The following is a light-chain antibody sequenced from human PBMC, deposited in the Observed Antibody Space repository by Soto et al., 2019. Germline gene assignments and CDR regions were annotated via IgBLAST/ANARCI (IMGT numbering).Light chain of an antibody. Sequence: DIQMTQSPSSLSVSVEDIFSISCRASQSISKHLNWYQQKPGKAPKLLIFAASSLHSGVPSRFSGSRWGQDFTLTISIQQQEDFATYYCQQSYSSPPTFGQGTKVDIK. J-gene: IGKJ1*01. CDR3: QQSYSSPPT. V-gene: IGKV1-39*01. CDR1: QSISKH. CDR2: AAS.